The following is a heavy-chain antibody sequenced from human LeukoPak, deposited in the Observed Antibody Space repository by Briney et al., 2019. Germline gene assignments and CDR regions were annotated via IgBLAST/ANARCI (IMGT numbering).Heavy chain of an antibody. CDR1: GYTFTGYY. CDR3: ARDREPQTGFDP. Sequence: ASVKVSCKASGYTFTGYYMHWVRQAPGQGLEWMGWINPNSGGTNYAQKFQGRVTMTRDTSISTAYMELSRLRSDDTAVYYCARDREPQTGFDPWGQGTLATVSS. CDR2: INPNSGGT. V-gene: IGHV1-2*02. J-gene: IGHJ5*02. D-gene: IGHD1-1*01.